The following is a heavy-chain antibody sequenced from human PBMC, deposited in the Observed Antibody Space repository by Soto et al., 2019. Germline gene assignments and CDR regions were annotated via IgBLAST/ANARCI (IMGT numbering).Heavy chain of an antibody. Sequence: QVQLVQSGAEVKKPGSSVKVSCKASGGTFSSYAISWVRQAPGQGLEWIGGIIPIFGTANYEQKFQGRVTITADESTSKAYMELSSLRSEDTAVYYCARDYEYSSPSEGALNGMDVWGQGTTVPVSS. CDR3: ARDYEYSSPSEGALNGMDV. CDR2: IIPIFGTA. CDR1: GGTFSSYA. V-gene: IGHV1-69*12. J-gene: IGHJ6*02. D-gene: IGHD6-6*01.